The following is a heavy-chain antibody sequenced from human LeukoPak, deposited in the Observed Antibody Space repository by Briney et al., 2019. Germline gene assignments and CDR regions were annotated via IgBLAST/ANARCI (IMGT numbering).Heavy chain of an antibody. CDR2: INHSGST. D-gene: IGHD3-16*02. J-gene: IGHJ4*02. Sequence: SETLSLTCAVYGGSFSGYYWSWIRQPPGKGLEWIGEINHSGSTNYNPSLKSRVTISVDTSKNQFSLKLSSVTAADTAVYYCARGRELRLGELSSDFDYWGQGTLVTVSS. CDR1: GGSFSGYY. CDR3: ARGRELRLGELSSDFDY. V-gene: IGHV4-34*01.